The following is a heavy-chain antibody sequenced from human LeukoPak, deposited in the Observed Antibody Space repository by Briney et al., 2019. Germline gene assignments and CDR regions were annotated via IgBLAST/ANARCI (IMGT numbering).Heavy chain of an antibody. Sequence: GGSLRLSFAASVFTFINYWMHSVRQAPGKGLIWVSRINCDGFNKSYADSVKGGFTISIDNAKKKLDLSINSLSAGYTDWCYCSEGGSPLYWGKGTLVTVSS. V-gene: IGHV3-74*01. D-gene: IGHD5-12*01. CDR1: VFTFINYW. CDR3: SEGGSPLY. CDR2: INCDGFNK. J-gene: IGHJ4*02.